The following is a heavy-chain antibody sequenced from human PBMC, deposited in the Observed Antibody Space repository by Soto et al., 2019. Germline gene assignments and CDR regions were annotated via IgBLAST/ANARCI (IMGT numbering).Heavy chain of an antibody. CDR3: ARGKSGYSSSSRAFDI. CDR2: TYYRSKWYN. D-gene: IGHD6-6*01. V-gene: IGHV6-1*01. Sequence: SQTLSLTCAISVDSVSSNSAACNWVRQSTSRGLEWLGRTYYRSKWYNEYAVSVKSRINIIPVTSKNQFSLQLNSVTPEDTAVYYCARGKSGYSSSSRAFDIWGQGTMVTVSS. J-gene: IGHJ3*02. CDR1: VDSVSSNSAA.